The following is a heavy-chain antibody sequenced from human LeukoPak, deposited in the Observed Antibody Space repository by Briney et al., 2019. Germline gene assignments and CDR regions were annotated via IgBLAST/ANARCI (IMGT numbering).Heavy chain of an antibody. CDR2: IYYSGST. J-gene: IGHJ5*02. D-gene: IGHD6-19*01. CDR3: ARDKAVAGLGP. CDR1: GGSISSYY. V-gene: IGHV4-59*01. Sequence: PSETLSLTCTVSGGSISSYYWSWIRQPPGKGLEWLGYIYYSGSTNYNPSLKSRVTISVDTSKNQFSLKLSSVTAADTAVYYCARDKAVAGLGPWGQGTLVTVSS.